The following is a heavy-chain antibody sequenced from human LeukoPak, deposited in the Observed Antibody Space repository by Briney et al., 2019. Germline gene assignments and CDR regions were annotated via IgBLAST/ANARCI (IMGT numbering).Heavy chain of an antibody. CDR2: IKQDASEK. D-gene: IGHD1-14*01. CDR1: GFAFSSFW. J-gene: IGHJ4*02. V-gene: IGHV3-7*03. CDR3: ARLWEPDFDY. Sequence: PGGSLRLSCAASGFAFSSFWMSWVRQAPGKGLEWVANIKQDASEKYYVDSVKGRFTTSRDNVKNSLYLQMNSLRAEDTAVYYCARLWEPDFDYWGQGVLVTVSS.